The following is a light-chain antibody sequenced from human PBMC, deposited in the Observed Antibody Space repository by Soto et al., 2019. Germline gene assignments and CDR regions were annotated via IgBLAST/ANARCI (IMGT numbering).Light chain of an antibody. J-gene: IGKJ2*01. V-gene: IGKV3-15*01. Sequence: EIVMTQSPATLSVSPGERATLSCRASQSVSSNLAWYQQKPGQAPRLLIYGASTRSTGIPARFSGSGSGTEFTLTISSLQSDDFALYYCQQYNNWPPYTFGQGTMLEIK. CDR1: QSVSSN. CDR3: QQYNNWPPYT. CDR2: GAS.